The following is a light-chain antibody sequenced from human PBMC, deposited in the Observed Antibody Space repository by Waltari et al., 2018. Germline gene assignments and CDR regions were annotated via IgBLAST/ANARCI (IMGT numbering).Light chain of an antibody. CDR3: CSYAGRSIFGL. CDR2: DVT. J-gene: IGLJ2*01. Sequence: QSALTQPRPVSASPGQSVTISCTGSSSDVGAYNYVSWYQQHPGQAPKLIIYDVTDRPSGVPDRFSGSKSGNTASLTISGLQSEDEADYYCCSYAGRSIFGLFGGGTKLTVL. V-gene: IGLV2-11*01. CDR1: SSDVGAYNY.